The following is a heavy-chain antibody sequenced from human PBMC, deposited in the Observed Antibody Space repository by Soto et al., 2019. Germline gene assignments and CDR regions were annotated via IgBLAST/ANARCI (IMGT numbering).Heavy chain of an antibody. CDR3: ARPWSIAPLIYH. CDR2: INPNSGAT. CDR1: GYTFTGHY. J-gene: IGHJ5*02. D-gene: IGHD6-6*01. V-gene: IGHV1-2*02. Sequence: GASVKVSCKASGYTFTGHYMHWVRLAPGQGLEWMGWINPNSGATIYAQKFQGRVTMTRDTSISTAYMELSRLRSDDTAVYYCARPWSIAPLIYHWGQGTLVTVSS.